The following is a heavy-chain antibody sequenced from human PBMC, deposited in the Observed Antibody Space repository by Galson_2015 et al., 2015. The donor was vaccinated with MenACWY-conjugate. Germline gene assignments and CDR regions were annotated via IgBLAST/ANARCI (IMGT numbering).Heavy chain of an antibody. CDR3: ARAVVTQPYYYYYYMDV. J-gene: IGHJ6*03. Sequence: VKVSCKASGGTFSSYAISWVRQAPGQGLEWMGGIIPIFGTANYAQKFQGRVTITADESTSTAYMELSSLRSEDTAVYYCARAVVTQPYYYYYYMDVWGKGTTVTVSS. CDR1: GGTFSSYA. V-gene: IGHV1-69*13. CDR2: IIPIFGTA. D-gene: IGHD2-21*02.